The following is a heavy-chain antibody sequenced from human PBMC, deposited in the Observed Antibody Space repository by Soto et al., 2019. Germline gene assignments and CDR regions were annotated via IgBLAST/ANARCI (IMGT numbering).Heavy chain of an antibody. CDR1: GGSVSDNF. Sequence: LSLTCTVFGGSVSDNFWSWVRQPAGKGPEYIGRIHARGSTNYNPSLKSRVTMSVDTSHNQFSLRLSSVTAADTAVYYCARGPYCGGDCFFASWGQGALVTVSS. D-gene: IGHD2-21*02. CDR2: IHARGST. V-gene: IGHV4-4*07. CDR3: ARGPYCGGDCFFAS. J-gene: IGHJ5*01.